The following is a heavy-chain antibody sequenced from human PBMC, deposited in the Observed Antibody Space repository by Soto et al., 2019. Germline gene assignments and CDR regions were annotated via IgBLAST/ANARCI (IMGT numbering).Heavy chain of an antibody. CDR2: ISYDGSNK. CDR1: GFTFSSYG. CDR3: AKGSGWLRGNLDY. Sequence: QVQLVESGGGVVQPGRSLRLSCAASGFTFSSYGIHWVRQAPGKGLEWVALISYDGSNKYYADSVKGRFTISRDNSKNTLYLQMNSLRTEDTAVYYCAKGSGWLRGNLDYCGQGTLVTVSS. V-gene: IGHV3-30*18. J-gene: IGHJ4*02. D-gene: IGHD6-19*01.